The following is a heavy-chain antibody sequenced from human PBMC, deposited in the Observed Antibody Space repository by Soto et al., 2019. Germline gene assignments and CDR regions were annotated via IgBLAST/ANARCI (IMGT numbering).Heavy chain of an antibody. CDR1: GFTFSTYA. J-gene: IGHJ5*02. V-gene: IGHV3-53*01. CDR3: ARGSVFDP. CDR2: IYSGGST. Sequence: GGSLRLSCAASGFTFSTYAMSWVRQAPGKGLEWVSVIYSGGSTYYADSVKGRFTISRDNSKNTLYLQMNSLRAEDTAVYYCARGSVFDPWGQGTLVTVSS.